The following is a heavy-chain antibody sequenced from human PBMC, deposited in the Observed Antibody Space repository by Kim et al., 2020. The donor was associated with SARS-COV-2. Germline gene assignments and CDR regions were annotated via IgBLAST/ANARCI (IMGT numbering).Heavy chain of an antibody. D-gene: IGHD2-2*01. V-gene: IGHV4-34*01. CDR2: IDHSRST. J-gene: IGHJ6*02. CDR1: GGSFSGYH. Sequence: SETLSLTCAVYGGSFSGYHWSWIRQPPEKGLEWIGEIDHSRSTNYSPSLKSRVTISIDTSRNQFTLKLTSVTAADTAPYYCARGRAGVVPGAILGIGPHYDYYVMDVWGQGTTVTVSS. CDR3: ARGRAGVVPGAILGIGPHYDYYVMDV.